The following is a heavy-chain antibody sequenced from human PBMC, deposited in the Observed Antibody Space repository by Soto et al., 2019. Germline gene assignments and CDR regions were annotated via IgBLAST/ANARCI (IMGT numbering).Heavy chain of an antibody. CDR3: ARGGLDILTGYGAFDI. Sequence: SETLSLTCTVSGGSISSYYWSWIRQPPGKGLEWIGYIYYSGSTNYNPSLKSRVTISVDTSKNQFSLKLSSVTAADTAVYYCARGGLDILTGYGAFDIWGQGTMVTVSS. D-gene: IGHD3-9*01. CDR2: IYYSGST. CDR1: GGSISSYY. J-gene: IGHJ3*02. V-gene: IGHV4-59*08.